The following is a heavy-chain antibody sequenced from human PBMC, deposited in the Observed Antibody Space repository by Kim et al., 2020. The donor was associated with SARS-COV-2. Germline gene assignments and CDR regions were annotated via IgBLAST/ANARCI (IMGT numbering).Heavy chain of an antibody. V-gene: IGHV3-23*01. Sequence: GGSLRLSCAASGFTFNNYAMFWVRQAPGRGLEWVSSISGSGGTTNYADSVKGRFTLSRDNSKNTMYLQMNSLRAEDTALYYCVSGERNFIPYYFDYWGQGTLVTVSS. D-gene: IGHD3-10*02. J-gene: IGHJ4*02. CDR1: GFTFNNYA. CDR2: ISGSGGTT. CDR3: VSGERNFIPYYFDY.